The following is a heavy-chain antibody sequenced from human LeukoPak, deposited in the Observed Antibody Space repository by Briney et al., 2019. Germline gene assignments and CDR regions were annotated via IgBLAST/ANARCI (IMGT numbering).Heavy chain of an antibody. J-gene: IGHJ4*02. Sequence: SETLSLTCAVYGVSFSGYYWSWIRQPPGKGLEWIGEINHSGSTYYNPSLKSRVTISVDTSKNQFSLKLSSVTAADTAVYYCARGLSAIVYWGQGTLVTVSS. CDR3: ARGLSAIVY. CDR2: INHSGST. D-gene: IGHD2-15*01. V-gene: IGHV4-34*01. CDR1: GVSFSGYY.